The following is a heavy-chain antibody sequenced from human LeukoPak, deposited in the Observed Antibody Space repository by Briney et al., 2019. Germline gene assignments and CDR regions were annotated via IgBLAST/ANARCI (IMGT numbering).Heavy chain of an antibody. J-gene: IGHJ4*02. Sequence: GGSLRLSCAASGFTSTNTWMTWVRQAPGKGLEWVSVIYSGGSTYYADSVKGRFTISRDNSKNTLYLQMNSLRAEDTAVYYCARVYYDSTYYFDYWGQGTLVTVSS. D-gene: IGHD3-22*01. CDR2: IYSGGST. V-gene: IGHV3-53*01. CDR1: GFTSTNTW. CDR3: ARVYYDSTYYFDY.